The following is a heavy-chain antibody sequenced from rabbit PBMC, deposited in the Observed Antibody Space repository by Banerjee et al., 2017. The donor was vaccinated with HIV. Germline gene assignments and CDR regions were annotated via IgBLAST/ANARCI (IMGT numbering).Heavy chain of an antibody. J-gene: IGHJ4*01. V-gene: IGHV1S40*01. D-gene: IGHD1-1*01. Sequence: QSLEEYGGDLVKTGASLTLTCTASGFSFSSRYYMCWVRQAPGKGLEWIACIYAGSSGSTYYASWAKGRFSISKSASTSVTLQMSSRSSADTSSYFCARSVILLGRFNLWGPVTLVTVS. CDR3: ARSVILLGRFNL. CDR2: IYAGSSGST. CDR1: GFSFSSRYY.